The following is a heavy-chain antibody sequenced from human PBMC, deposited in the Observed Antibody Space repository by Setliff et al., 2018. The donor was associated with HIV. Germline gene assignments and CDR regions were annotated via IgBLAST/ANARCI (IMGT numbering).Heavy chain of an antibody. V-gene: IGHV3-48*01. Sequence: GGSLRLSCAASGFTFSSYSMNWVRQAPGKGLEWVSYISSSSSTIYYADSVRGRFTISRDNAKNSLFLEMKSLRVEDTAVYYCARDGRRGPLRPAHFDYWGRGTLVTVSS. CDR1: GFTFSSYS. CDR2: ISSSSSTI. D-gene: IGHD1-26*01. CDR3: ARDGRRGPLRPAHFDY. J-gene: IGHJ4*02.